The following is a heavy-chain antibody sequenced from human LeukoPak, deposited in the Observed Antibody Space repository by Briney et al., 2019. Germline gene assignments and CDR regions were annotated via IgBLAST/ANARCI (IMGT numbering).Heavy chain of an antibody. V-gene: IGHV3-7*01. Sequence: GGSLRLSCAASGFTFSSYWMSWVRQAPGKGLEWVANIKQDGSEKYYVDSVKGRFTISRDNAKNSLYLQMNSLRAEDTAVYYCARPMRYYDFWSGYAADYYYYMDVWGKGTTVTVSS. CDR2: IKQDGSEK. D-gene: IGHD3-3*01. CDR3: ARPMRYYDFWSGYAADYYYYMDV. J-gene: IGHJ6*03. CDR1: GFTFSSYW.